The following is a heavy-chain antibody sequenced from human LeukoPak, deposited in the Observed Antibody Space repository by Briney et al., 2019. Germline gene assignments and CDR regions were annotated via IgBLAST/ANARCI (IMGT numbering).Heavy chain of an antibody. CDR3: ARHRDYYDT. Sequence: PSETLSLTCTVSGSSINNNFWTWIPQPPGKGLEWIVHIYSTGSANYNPSLKSRVLISEDTSKNQISLKLTSVTAADTAVYFCARHRDYYDTWGHGTLVTVSS. V-gene: IGHV4-59*08. D-gene: IGHD3-22*01. J-gene: IGHJ4*01. CDR2: IYSTGSA. CDR1: GSSINNNF.